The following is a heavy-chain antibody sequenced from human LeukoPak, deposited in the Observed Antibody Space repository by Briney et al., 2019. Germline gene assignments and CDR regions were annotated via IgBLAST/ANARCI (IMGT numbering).Heavy chain of an antibody. CDR1: GYTFTGYY. J-gene: IGHJ4*02. CDR2: INPNSGGT. V-gene: IGHV1-2*02. CDR3: ARAGRIAAAGTRGPFDY. Sequence: GASVKVSCKASGYTFTGYYMHWVRQAPGQGLEWMGWINPNSGGTNYAQKFQGRVTMTRDTSISTAYMGLSSLRSEDTAVYYCARAGRIAAAGTRGPFDYWGQGTLVTVSS. D-gene: IGHD6-13*01.